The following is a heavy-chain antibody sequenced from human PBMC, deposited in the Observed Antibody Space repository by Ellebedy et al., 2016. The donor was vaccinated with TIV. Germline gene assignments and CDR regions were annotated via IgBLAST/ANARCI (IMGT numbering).Heavy chain of an antibody. Sequence: GGSLRLXCAASGFTFSSYAMHWVRQAPGKGLEWVAVISYDGSNKYYADSVKGRFTISRDNSKNTLYLQMNSLRAEDTAVYYCANILTARGYWYYFDSWGQGTLVTVSS. CDR2: ISYDGSNK. D-gene: IGHD2-8*02. CDR1: GFTFSSYA. CDR3: ANILTARGYWYYFDS. V-gene: IGHV3-30-3*01. J-gene: IGHJ4*02.